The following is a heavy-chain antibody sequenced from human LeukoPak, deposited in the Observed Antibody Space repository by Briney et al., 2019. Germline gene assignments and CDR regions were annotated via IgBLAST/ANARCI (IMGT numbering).Heavy chain of an antibody. V-gene: IGHV3-43*01. CDR3: AKDSAGRFLEWYAYYFDY. D-gene: IGHD3-3*01. J-gene: IGHJ4*02. CDR1: GFTFDDYT. CDR2: ISWDGGST. Sequence: PGGSLRLSCAASGFTFDDYTMHWVRQAPGKGLEWVSLISWDGGSTYYADSVKGRFTISRDNSKNSLYLQMNSLRTEDTALYYCAKDSAGRFLEWYAYYFDYWGQGTLVTVSS.